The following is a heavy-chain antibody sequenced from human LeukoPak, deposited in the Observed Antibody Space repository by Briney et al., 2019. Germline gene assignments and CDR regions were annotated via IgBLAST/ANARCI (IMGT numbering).Heavy chain of an antibody. CDR1: GYTFTEYF. CDR2: SNPKSGGT. Sequence: GASVKVSCKASGYTFTEYFMNWVRQAPGQGGEWMGWSNPKSGGTVYAQKLQGRVTMTRDTSSSTAYMELSSLSSDDTAVSYCARDRGGYGNWGQGTLVTVSS. V-gene: IGHV1-2*02. CDR3: ARDRGGYGN. D-gene: IGHD5-12*01. J-gene: IGHJ4*02.